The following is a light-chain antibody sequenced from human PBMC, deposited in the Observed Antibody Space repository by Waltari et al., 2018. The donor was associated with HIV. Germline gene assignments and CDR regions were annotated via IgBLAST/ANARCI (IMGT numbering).Light chain of an antibody. CDR1: SFNIGRNF. J-gene: IGLJ3*02. Sequence: QSVLTQPPSASGTPGQRVTISCSGSSFNIGRNFVSWYQQLPGTAPKVLIFRDNQRPSGVPDRFSGSKSGASASLAISGLRSEDEADYYCAAWDDSLNVWVFGGGTKLTVL. CDR3: AAWDDSLNVWV. CDR2: RDN. V-gene: IGLV1-47*01.